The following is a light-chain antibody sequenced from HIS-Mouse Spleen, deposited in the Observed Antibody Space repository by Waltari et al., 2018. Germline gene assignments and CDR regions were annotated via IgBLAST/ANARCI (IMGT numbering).Light chain of an antibody. CDR2: RDS. V-gene: IGLV3-9*01. CDR1: NIGSKN. J-gene: IGLJ3*02. CDR3: QVWDSSTWV. Sequence: SYELTQPLSVSVALGQTARITCGGNNIGSKNVNWYQQKPGQAPVLVIYRDSNRPSGIPERFSGSNSGNTATLTISRAQAGDEADYYCQVWDSSTWVFGGGTKLTVL.